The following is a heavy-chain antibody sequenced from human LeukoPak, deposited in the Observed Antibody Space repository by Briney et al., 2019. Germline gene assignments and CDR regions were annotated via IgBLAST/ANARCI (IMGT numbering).Heavy chain of an antibody. CDR1: GLTFSSYG. CDR2: ISYDGSNK. D-gene: IGHD6-19*01. Sequence: GGSLRLSCAASGLTFSSYGMHWVRQAPGKGLEWVAVISYDGSNKYYADSVKGRFTISRDNSKNTLYLQMNSLRAEDTAVYYCAKDHQWLTTEGAFDIWGQGTMVTVSS. CDR3: AKDHQWLTTEGAFDI. J-gene: IGHJ3*02. V-gene: IGHV3-30*18.